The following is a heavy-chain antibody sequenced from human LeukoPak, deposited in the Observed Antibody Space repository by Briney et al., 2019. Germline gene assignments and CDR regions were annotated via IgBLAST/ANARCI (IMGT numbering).Heavy chain of an antibody. CDR2: IRYDGTDE. Sequence: PGGSLRLSCAASGFTFSSFGMHWVRQAPGKGLEWVAFIRYDGTDEYYADSVKGRFTISRDNSKNTLYLQMNSLRPEDTAVYYCAPRVVVITAPFDYWGQGTLVTVSS. J-gene: IGHJ4*02. D-gene: IGHD2-21*01. CDR1: GFTFSSFG. CDR3: APRVVVITAPFDY. V-gene: IGHV3-30*02.